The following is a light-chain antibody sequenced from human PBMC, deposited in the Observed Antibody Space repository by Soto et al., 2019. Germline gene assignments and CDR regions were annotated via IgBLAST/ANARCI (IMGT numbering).Light chain of an antibody. V-gene: IGKV1-9*01. CDR3: QQRNSYPRT. CDR1: QGINIF. CDR2: AAS. J-gene: IGKJ2*01. Sequence: IQFTRSPSFLSASVGDRVTITCRASQGINIFLAWFQQKPGKAPNLLISAASTLQSGVPSRFSGSGSETEFTLTITSLQPEDSATYYCQQRNSYPRTFGQGTKVDIK.